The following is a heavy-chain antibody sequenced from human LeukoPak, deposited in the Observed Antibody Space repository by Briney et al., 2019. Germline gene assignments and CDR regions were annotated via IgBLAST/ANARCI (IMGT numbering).Heavy chain of an antibody. CDR1: GASISIYY. V-gene: IGHV4-4*07. D-gene: IGHD5-18*01. CDR2: IYTSGSG. CDR3: ARDRGYSYGYWYFDL. J-gene: IGHJ2*01. Sequence: SETLSLTCTVSGASISIYYWSWIRQPAGKGLEWIGRIYTSGSGNYSPSLKSRVTMSVNTSKNQFSLKLSSVTAADTAVYYCARDRGYSYGYWYFDLWGRGTLVTVSS.